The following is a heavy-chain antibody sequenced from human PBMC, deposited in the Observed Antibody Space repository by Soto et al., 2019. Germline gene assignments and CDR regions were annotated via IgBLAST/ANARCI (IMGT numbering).Heavy chain of an antibody. Sequence: PETLSLTCTVSGGSISSYYWSWIRQPPGKGLEWIGYIYYSGSTNYNPSLKSRVTISVDTSKNQLSLKLSSVTAADTAVYYCARRYGYYFDYWGQGTLVTVS. CDR3: ARRYGYYFDY. V-gene: IGHV4-59*08. D-gene: IGHD4-17*01. CDR1: GGSISSYY. J-gene: IGHJ4*02. CDR2: IYYSGST.